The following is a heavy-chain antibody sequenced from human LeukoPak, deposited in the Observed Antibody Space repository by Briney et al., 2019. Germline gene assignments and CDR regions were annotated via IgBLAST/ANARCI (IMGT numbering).Heavy chain of an antibody. CDR1: GFTFSDYS. CDR2: IGIDSGNT. CDR3: ARDYKYAFDN. D-gene: IGHD5-24*01. Sequence: GGSLRLSCAASGFTFSDYSMNWVRQAPGKGLEWISYIGIDSGNTNYADSVKGRFTISGDKAKNSLYLQMNSLRVEDTPLYYCARDYKYAFDNWGQGTLVTVSS. J-gene: IGHJ4*02. V-gene: IGHV3-48*01.